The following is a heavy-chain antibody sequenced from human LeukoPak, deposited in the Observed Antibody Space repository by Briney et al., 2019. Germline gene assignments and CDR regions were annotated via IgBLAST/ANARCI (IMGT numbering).Heavy chain of an antibody. D-gene: IGHD3-3*01. CDR3: AGTYDFWSGSLEF. V-gene: IGHV4-59*07. CDR1: GGSINDYY. CDR2: TYYTGST. J-gene: IGHJ4*02. Sequence: SDTLSLTCIVSGGSINDYYWSWMRQSPGKGLECIGYTYYTGSTSFNPSLKSRVTISLDTSKNQFSLNLTSVTTADTAVYYCAGTYDFWSGSLEFWGQGTLVTVSS.